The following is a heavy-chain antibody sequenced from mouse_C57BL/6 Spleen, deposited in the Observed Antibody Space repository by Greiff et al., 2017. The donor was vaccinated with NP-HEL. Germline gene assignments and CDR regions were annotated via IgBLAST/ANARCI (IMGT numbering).Heavy chain of an antibody. J-gene: IGHJ3*01. Sequence: DVKLQESGAELVRPGASVKLSCTASGFNIKDDYMHWVKQRPEQGLEWIGWIDPENGDPEYASKFQGKATITADTSSNTAYLQLSSLTSEDTAVYYCTTGAWFAYWGQGTLVTVSA. CDR2: IDPENGDP. V-gene: IGHV14-4*01. CDR3: TTGAWFAY. CDR1: GFNIKDDY.